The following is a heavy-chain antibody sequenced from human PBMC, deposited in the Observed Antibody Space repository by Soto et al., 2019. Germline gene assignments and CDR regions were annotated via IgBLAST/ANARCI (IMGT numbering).Heavy chain of an antibody. V-gene: IGHV4-31*03. CDR1: GGSISSGDYY. Sequence: QVQLQESGPGLVKPSQTLSLTCTVSGGSISSGDYYWSWIRQHPGKGLEWIGTIYFSGTTYYHPSLKSRVTISVDTSKNQFSLNLSSVTAADTAVYYCARRDRSGFSYWLDTWGQGTLVTVSS. D-gene: IGHD3-22*01. CDR3: ARRDRSGFSYWLDT. J-gene: IGHJ5*02. CDR2: IYFSGTT.